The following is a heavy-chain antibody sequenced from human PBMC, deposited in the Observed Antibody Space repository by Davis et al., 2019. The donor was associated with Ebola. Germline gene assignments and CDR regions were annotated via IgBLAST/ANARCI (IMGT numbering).Heavy chain of an antibody. CDR2: INYSGST. D-gene: IGHD3-10*01. CDR3: ARGGGFGDYGMDV. J-gene: IGHJ6*02. V-gene: IGHV4-34*01. CDR1: GGSFSGYY. Sequence: MPSETLSLTCAVYGGSFSGYYWTWIRQPPGKGLEWIGEINYSGSTNYNPSLKSRVTISVDTSKNQFSLKLSSVTAADTAVYYCARGGGFGDYGMDVWGQGTTVTVSS.